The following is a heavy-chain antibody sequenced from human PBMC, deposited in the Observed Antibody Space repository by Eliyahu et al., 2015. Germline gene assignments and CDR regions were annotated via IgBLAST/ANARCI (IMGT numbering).Heavy chain of an antibody. V-gene: IGHV3-23*01. J-gene: IGHJ4*02. D-gene: IGHD6-19*01. CDR2: ITASGGSL. Sequence: EVQVLESGGGLVQPGGSLXXSXAASGFTFXNXAMFWVRQAXGKGLEWVSGITASGGSLYYADSVKGRFTISRDNSKNTLSLQMNSLRGEDTALYYCAKSGWSIYYFEYWGQGTLVTVSS. CDR3: AKSGWSIYYFEY. CDR1: GFTFXNXA.